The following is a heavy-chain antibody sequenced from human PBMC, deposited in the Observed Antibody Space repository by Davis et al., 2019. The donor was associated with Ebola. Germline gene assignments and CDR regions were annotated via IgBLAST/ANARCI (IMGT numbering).Heavy chain of an antibody. CDR2: ISAYNGNT. Sequence: AASVKVSCKASGYTFTSYDISWVRQAPGQGLEWMGWISAYNGNTNYAQKLQGRVTMTTDTSTSTAYMELRSLRSDDTAVYYCARDLGMVKSYYFDYWGQGTLVTVSS. CDR3: ARDLGMVKSYYFDY. J-gene: IGHJ4*02. V-gene: IGHV1-18*01. D-gene: IGHD5-18*01. CDR1: GYTFTSYD.